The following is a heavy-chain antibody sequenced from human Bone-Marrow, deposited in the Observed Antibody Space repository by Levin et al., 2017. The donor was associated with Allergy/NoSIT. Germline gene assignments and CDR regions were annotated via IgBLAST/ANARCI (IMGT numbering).Heavy chain of an antibody. CDR2: IRWDSGHL. CDR3: VKDSGSDGVEGNYAMDV. Sequence: PGGSLRLSCAASGFVFDDFAMHWVRQVPGKGLEWVSGIRWDSGHLDYADSVKGRFAISRDNANNSLYLQMNSLRAEDTALYYCVKDSGSDGVEGNYAMDVWGQGTTVTVS. J-gene: IGHJ6*02. CDR1: GFVFDDFA. V-gene: IGHV3-9*01. D-gene: IGHD2-15*01.